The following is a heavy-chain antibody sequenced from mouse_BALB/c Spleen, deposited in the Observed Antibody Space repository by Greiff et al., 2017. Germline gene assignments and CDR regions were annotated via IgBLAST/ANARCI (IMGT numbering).Heavy chain of an antibody. J-gene: IGHJ4*01. D-gene: IGHD2-3*01. V-gene: IGHV2-6-2*01. CDR3: AREGGWLLRGNAMDY. Sequence: VQGVESGPDLVAPSQSLSITCTVSGFSLTSYGVHWVRQPPGKGLEWLVVIWSDGSTTYNSALKSRLSISKDNSKSQVFLKMNSLQTDDTAMYYCAREGGWLLRGNAMDYWGQGTSVTVSS. CDR1: GFSLTSYG. CDR2: IWSDGST.